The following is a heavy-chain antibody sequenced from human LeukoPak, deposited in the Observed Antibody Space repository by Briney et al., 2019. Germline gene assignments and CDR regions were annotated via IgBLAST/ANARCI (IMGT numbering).Heavy chain of an antibody. CDR1: GFTFSSYW. V-gene: IGHV3-21*01. CDR2: ISSSSYI. Sequence: GGSLRLSCAASGFTFSSYWMHWVRQAPGKGLVWVSSISSSSYIYYADSVKGRFTISRDNAKNSLYLQMNSLRAEDTAVYYCARYFYSSSSFDIWGQGTMVTVSS. J-gene: IGHJ3*02. CDR3: ARYFYSSSSFDI. D-gene: IGHD6-13*01.